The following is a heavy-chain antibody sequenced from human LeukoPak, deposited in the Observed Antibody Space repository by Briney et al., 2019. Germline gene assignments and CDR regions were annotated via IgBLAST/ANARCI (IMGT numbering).Heavy chain of an antibody. CDR3: AKGGSASHNGFDP. CDR2: IRNDGSNE. Sequence: GGTLRLSCAASGCTFRDYGMHWIRQAPGKGLEGVAFIRNDGSNEYYPDSVKGRFTISRDNSRNTLYLQMNSLRDEDTAVYYCAKGGSASHNGFDPWGQGTLVTVSS. J-gene: IGHJ5*02. D-gene: IGHD2-15*01. CDR1: GCTFRDYG. V-gene: IGHV3-30*02.